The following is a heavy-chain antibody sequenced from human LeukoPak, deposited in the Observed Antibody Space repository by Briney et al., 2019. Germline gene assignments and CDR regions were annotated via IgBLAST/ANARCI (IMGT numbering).Heavy chain of an antibody. D-gene: IGHD3-10*01. CDR1: GFTFSSYG. V-gene: IGHV3-30*02. CDR3: ARVHYGSGSLYYYYYCMDV. Sequence: GGSLRLSCAASGFTFSSYGMHWVRQAPGKGLEWVAFIRYDGSNKYYADSVKGRFTISRDNSKNTLYLQMNSLRAEDTAVYYCARVHYGSGSLYYYYYCMDVWGKGTTVTISS. CDR2: IRYDGSNK. J-gene: IGHJ6*03.